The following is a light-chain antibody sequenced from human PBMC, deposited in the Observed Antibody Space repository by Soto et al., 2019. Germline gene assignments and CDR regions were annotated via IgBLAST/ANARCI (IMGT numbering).Light chain of an antibody. CDR1: SSNIGSNA. Sequence: QSVVTQSSSASGTPGQRVTISCSGSSSNIGSNAVNWYQQLPGTAPKLLIYNNHQRPSGVPDRFSDSKSGTSASLAISGLQSEDEADYFCAAWDDSLNGYVFGTGTKLTVL. J-gene: IGLJ1*01. V-gene: IGLV1-44*01. CDR2: NNH. CDR3: AAWDDSLNGYV.